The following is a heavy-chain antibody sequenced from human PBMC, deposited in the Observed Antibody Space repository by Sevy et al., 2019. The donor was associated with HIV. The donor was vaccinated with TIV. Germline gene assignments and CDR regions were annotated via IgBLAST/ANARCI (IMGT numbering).Heavy chain of an antibody. CDR2: IYYTGLT. Sequence: SDALSLTCTVSGDSFSTYYWSWIRQPPGKGLEWIGYIYYTGLTNYSPSLKSRVIISVDTSKNQFSLRLNSVTAADTAVYYCARGHYSYGYWREFDYWGQGTLVTVSS. CDR1: GDSFSTYY. CDR3: ARGHYSYGYWREFDY. D-gene: IGHD5-18*01. J-gene: IGHJ4*02. V-gene: IGHV4-59*01.